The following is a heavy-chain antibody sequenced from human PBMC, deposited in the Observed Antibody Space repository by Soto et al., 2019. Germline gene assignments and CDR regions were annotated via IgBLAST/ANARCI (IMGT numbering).Heavy chain of an antibody. V-gene: IGHV4-34*01. D-gene: IGHD3-16*02. CDR2: INHSGST. J-gene: IGHJ4*02. CDR1: GGSFSGYY. Sequence: PSETLSLTCAVYGGSFSGYYWSWIRQPPGKGLEWIGEINHSGSTNYNPSLKSRVTISVDTSKNQFSLKLSSVTAADTAVYYCAIGGDHYDYVWGSYRLDYWGQGTLVTVSS. CDR3: AIGGDHYDYVWGSYRLDY.